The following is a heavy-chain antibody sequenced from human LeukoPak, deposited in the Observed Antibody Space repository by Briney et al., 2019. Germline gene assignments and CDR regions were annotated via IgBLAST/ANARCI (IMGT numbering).Heavy chain of an antibody. V-gene: IGHV3-30*18. D-gene: IGHD3-10*01. J-gene: IGHJ4*02. CDR3: AKVWTYYYGSGSPVDY. CDR2: ISYDGSNK. Sequence: GGSLRLSCAASGFTFSSYGMHWVRQAPGKGLEWVAVISYDGSNKYYADSVKGRFTISRDNSKNTLYLQMNSLRAEDTAVYYCAKVWTYYYGSGSPVDYWGQGTLVTVSS. CDR1: GFTFSSYG.